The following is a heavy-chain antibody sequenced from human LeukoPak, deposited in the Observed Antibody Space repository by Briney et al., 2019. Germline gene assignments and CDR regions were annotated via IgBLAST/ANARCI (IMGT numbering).Heavy chain of an antibody. CDR1: GFTFSTYW. V-gene: IGHV3-7*01. D-gene: IGHD4/OR15-4a*01. CDR2: IKADGSQT. Sequence: GGSLRLSCAASGFTFSTYWMTWVRQARGKGLEWVANIKADGSQTYYLDSVKGRFTISRDNAKNFLSLQLGSLRADDTGVYYCARASMGGRDYHLDSWGQGTLVTVSS. J-gene: IGHJ4*02. CDR3: ARASMGGRDYHLDS.